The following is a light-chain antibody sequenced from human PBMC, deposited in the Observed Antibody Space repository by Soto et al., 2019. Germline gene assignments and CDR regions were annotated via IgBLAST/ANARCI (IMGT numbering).Light chain of an antibody. V-gene: IGLV2-14*03. CDR3: GSYTGTIYV. J-gene: IGLJ1*01. CDR1: SSDLGTYNY. CDR2: DVR. Sequence: QSALTQPASVSGSPGQSITISCTGTSSDLGTYNYVSWYQQYPDKAPKLIIYDVRNRPSEVSDRFSGSKSGDTASLIISGLQAEDEADYYCGSYTGTIYVFGTGTKVTVL.